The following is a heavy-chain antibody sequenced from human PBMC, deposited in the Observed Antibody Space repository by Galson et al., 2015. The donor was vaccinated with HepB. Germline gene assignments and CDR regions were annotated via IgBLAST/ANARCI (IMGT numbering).Heavy chain of an antibody. J-gene: IGHJ4*02. CDR2: IKKDVSEK. CDR3: PRLPWFGVWAYC. CDR1: GFTFTSYW. D-gene: IGHD3-10*01. Sequence: SLRLSCAASGFTFTSYWMSWVRQAPGKGLEWVAIIKKDVSEKYYVDSVKGRLTIPRDNAKNLVYMQMNNLRVEDTAVYYCPRLPWFGVWAYCWGQGTLVTVSS. V-gene: IGHV3-7*03.